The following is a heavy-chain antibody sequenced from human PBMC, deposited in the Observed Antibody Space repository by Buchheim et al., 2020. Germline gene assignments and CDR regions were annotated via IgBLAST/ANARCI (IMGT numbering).Heavy chain of an antibody. CDR3: GDYYTPYLRFDY. Sequence: EVQLLESGGDLVQPGGSLILSCAASLFIFCSYAMGWVRQAPGKGLEWLSGISTTGDNTYYADSVKGRFTISRDNSKNTLFLQMNGLRAEDTALYYCGDYYTPYLRFDYWGQGTL. V-gene: IGHV3-23*01. D-gene: IGHD3-3*01. J-gene: IGHJ4*02. CDR1: LFIFCSYA. CDR2: ISTTGDNT.